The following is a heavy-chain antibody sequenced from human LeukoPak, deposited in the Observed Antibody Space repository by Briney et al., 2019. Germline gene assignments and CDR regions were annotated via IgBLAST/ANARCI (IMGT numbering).Heavy chain of an antibody. J-gene: IGHJ2*01. D-gene: IGHD1-20*01. Sequence: SETLSLTCTVSGVSISSGGYYWSWIRQHPGKGLEWIGYIYYSGSTYYNPSLKSRVTISVDTSKNQFSLKLSSVTAADTAVYYCARGYNWNRDWYFDLWGRGTLVTVSS. CDR1: GVSISSGGYY. V-gene: IGHV4-31*03. CDR2: IYYSGST. CDR3: ARGYNWNRDWYFDL.